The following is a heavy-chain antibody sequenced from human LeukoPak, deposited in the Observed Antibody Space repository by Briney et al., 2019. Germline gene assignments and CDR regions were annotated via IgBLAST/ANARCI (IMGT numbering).Heavy chain of an antibody. Sequence: SETLSLTCAVSGGSISSSNWWSWVRQPPGRGLEWIGEIYHSGSTNYNPSLKSRVTISVDKPKNQFSLKLSSVTAADTAVYYCASVPDYDILTGYSPYYFDYWGQGTLVTVSS. D-gene: IGHD3-9*01. J-gene: IGHJ4*02. V-gene: IGHV4-4*02. CDR2: IYHSGST. CDR1: GGSISSSNW. CDR3: ASVPDYDILTGYSPYYFDY.